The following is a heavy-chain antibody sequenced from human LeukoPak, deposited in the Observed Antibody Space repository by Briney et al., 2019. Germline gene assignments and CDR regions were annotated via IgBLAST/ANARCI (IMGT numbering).Heavy chain of an antibody. V-gene: IGHV4-59*01. CDR2: IYYSGST. CDR3: ARWSSGYPKYYFDY. D-gene: IGHD3-22*01. CDR1: GGSISSYY. Sequence: SETLSLTCTVSGGSISSYYWSWIRQPPGKGLEWIGYIYYSGSTNYNPSLKSRVTISVDTSKNQFSPKLSSVTAADTAVYYCARWSSGYPKYYFDYWGQGTLVTVSS. J-gene: IGHJ4*02.